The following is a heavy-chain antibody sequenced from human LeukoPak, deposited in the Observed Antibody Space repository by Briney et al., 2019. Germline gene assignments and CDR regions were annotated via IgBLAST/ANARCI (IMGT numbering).Heavy chain of an antibody. CDR1: GGSFSNYY. CDR2: INHSGST. J-gene: IGHJ4*02. V-gene: IGHV4-34*01. CDR3: ARNFAY. Sequence: SETLSLTCAVYGGSFSNYYWSWIRQPPGKGLEWIGEINHSGSTNYNPSLKSRVTISVDTSKNQFSLKLSSVTAADTAVYYCARNFAYWGQGTLVTVSS.